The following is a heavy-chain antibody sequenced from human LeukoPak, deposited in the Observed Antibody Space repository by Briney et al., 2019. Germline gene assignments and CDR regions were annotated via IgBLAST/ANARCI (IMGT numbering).Heavy chain of an antibody. D-gene: IGHD1-26*01. V-gene: IGHV4-34*01. CDR2: INHSGST. Sequence: SSETLSLTCAVYGGSFSGYYWSWIRQPPGKGLEWIGEINHSGSTNYNPSLKSRVTISVDTSKNQFSLKLSSVTAADTAVYYCVQGFLGYYFDYWGQGTLVTVSS. CDR3: VQGFLGYYFDY. CDR1: GGSFSGYY. J-gene: IGHJ4*02.